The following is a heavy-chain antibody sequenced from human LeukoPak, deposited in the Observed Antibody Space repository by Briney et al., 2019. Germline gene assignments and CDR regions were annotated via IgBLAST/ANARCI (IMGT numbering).Heavy chain of an antibody. J-gene: IGHJ4*02. CDR1: GVSISSYY. CDR3: ARGSGYYDSSGYGD. V-gene: IGHV4-4*07. CDR2: IYTSGST. D-gene: IGHD3-22*01. Sequence: PSETLSLTCTVSGVSISSYYWSWLRQPAGKGLEWIGRIYTSGSTNYNTSLKSRVTMSVDTSKNQFSLKLSSVTAADTAVYYCARGSGYYDSSGYGDWGQGTLVTVSS.